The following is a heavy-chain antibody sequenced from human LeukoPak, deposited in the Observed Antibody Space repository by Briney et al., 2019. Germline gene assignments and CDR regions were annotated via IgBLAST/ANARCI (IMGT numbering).Heavy chain of an antibody. V-gene: IGHV1-24*01. Sequence: ASVKVSCKVSRYTLTELSMHWVRQAPGKGLEWMGGFDPEDGETIYAQKFQGRDTMTEDTSTDTAYMELSSLRSEDTAVYYCATFDSSGWYRSFDYWGQGTLVTVSS. CDR3: ATFDSSGWYRSFDY. D-gene: IGHD6-19*01. CDR2: FDPEDGET. CDR1: RYTLTELS. J-gene: IGHJ4*02.